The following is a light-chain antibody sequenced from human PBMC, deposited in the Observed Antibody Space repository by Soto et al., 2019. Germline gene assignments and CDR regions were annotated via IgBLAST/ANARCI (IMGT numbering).Light chain of an antibody. CDR2: GAS. CDR1: QSISTY. J-gene: IGKJ4*01. V-gene: IGKV1-39*01. CDR3: QQSFISPSLT. Sequence: DIQMTQSPSSLSASIGDIITITCRASQSISTYLNCYQQKPGKAPKLLIYGASTLQNGVPSRFSGSGSATDYTLTISGLRPAQRATYNYQQSFISPSLTFGGVTKVEMK.